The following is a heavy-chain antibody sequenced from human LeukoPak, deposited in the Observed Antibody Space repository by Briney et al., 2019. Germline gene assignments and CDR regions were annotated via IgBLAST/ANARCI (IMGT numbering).Heavy chain of an antibody. CDR3: AKSWYPTLDY. D-gene: IGHD6-13*01. V-gene: IGHV3-20*04. CDR2: INWNGGST. Sequence: GGSLRLSCAASGFTFSSYSMNWVRLAPGKGLEWVSGINWNGGSTGYADSVKGRFTISRDNAKNSLYLQMNSLRAEDTALYYCAKSWYPTLDYWGQGTLVTVSS. J-gene: IGHJ4*02. CDR1: GFTFSSYS.